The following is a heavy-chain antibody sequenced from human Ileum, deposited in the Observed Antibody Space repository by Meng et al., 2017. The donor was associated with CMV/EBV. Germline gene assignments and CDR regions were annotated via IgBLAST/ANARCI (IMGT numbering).Heavy chain of an antibody. CDR1: GGSVRSTSDY. CDR2: IYYTGNT. V-gene: IGHV4-39*07. CDR3: ARGFYYDSNGFD. J-gene: IGHJ4*02. Sequence: SETLSLTCTVSGGSVRSTSDYWGWIRQPPGKGLEWIGTIYYTGNTYYSPSLKSRVTISVDTSKNQFSLKLSSVTAADTDVYYCARGFYYDSNGFDWGQGTLVTVSS. D-gene: IGHD3-22*01.